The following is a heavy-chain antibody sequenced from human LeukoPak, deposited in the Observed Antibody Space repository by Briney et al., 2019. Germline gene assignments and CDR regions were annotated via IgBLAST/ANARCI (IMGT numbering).Heavy chain of an antibody. CDR2: LYSGGTT. V-gene: IGHV3-53*05. J-gene: IGHJ3*02. Sequence: GGSLRLSCAASDLTVSNSYMSWFRRAPGMGLEWVSVLYSGGTTYYADSVRGRFTISRDISKNTLILQMNSLRAEDSAAYYCAREMPGSSGAYDIWGQGTMVTVSS. CDR3: AREMPGSSGAYDI. CDR1: DLTVSNSY. D-gene: IGHD6-6*01.